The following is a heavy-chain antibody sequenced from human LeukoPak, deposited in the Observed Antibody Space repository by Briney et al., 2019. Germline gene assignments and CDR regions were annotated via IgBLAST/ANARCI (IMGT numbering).Heavy chain of an antibody. D-gene: IGHD5-24*01. Sequence: GWSLRLSCAVSGFTFRDAAMTWVRQAPGKGLEWVSLISSSGNNAYYADSVKGRFTISRDNSKNTLSLQMNSLRVEDTAIYYCAKDIQLSTWGLGTMVTVSS. CDR1: GFTFRDAA. CDR3: AKDIQLST. V-gene: IGHV3-23*01. CDR2: ISSSGNNA. J-gene: IGHJ3*01.